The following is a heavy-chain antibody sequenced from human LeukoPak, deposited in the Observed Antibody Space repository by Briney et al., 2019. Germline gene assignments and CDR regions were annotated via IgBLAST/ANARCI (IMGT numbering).Heavy chain of an antibody. CDR3: ARGTPVDV. D-gene: IGHD4-23*01. CDR1: GYTFTSYG. Sequence: ASVKVSCKASGYTFTSYGISWVRQAPGQGLEWMGWISAYNGNTNYAQKLQGRVTITRNTSISTAYMELSSLRSEDTAVYYCARGTPVDVWGKGTTVTVSS. V-gene: IGHV1-18*01. CDR2: ISAYNGNT. J-gene: IGHJ6*04.